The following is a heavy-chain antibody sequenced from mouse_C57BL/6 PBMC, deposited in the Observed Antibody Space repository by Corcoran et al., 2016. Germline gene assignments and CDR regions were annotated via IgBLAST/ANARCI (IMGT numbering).Heavy chain of an antibody. V-gene: IGHV8-12*01. CDR2: IYWDDDK. J-gene: IGHJ2*01. CDR3: ARRGSGHYYFDY. D-gene: IGHD3-2*02. Sequence: QVTLKESGPGILQSSQTLSLTCSFSGFSLSTSDMGVRWIRQPSGKGLEWLAHIYWDDDKRYNPSLKRRLTISKDTSRNQVFLKITSVDTADTASYYCARRGSGHYYFDYGGQGTTLTVSS. CDR1: GFSLSTSDMG.